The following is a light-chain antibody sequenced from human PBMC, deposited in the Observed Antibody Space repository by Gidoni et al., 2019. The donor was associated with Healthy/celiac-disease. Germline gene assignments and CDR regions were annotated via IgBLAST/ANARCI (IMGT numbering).Light chain of an antibody. Sequence: DIQMTQSPSTLSASVGDRVTITCRASQSISSWLAWYQQKPGKAPKLLIYKASSLESGVPSRFSGSGSGTEFTLTISSRQPDDFATYYCQQKRTFGQGTKVEIK. CDR1: QSISSW. CDR3: QQKRT. CDR2: KAS. J-gene: IGKJ1*01. V-gene: IGKV1-5*03.